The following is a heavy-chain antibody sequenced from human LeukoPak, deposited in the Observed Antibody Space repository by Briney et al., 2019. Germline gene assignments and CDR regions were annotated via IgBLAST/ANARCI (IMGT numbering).Heavy chain of an antibody. D-gene: IGHD2-21*02. J-gene: IGHJ2*01. CDR3: AKDYCGGDCYSGWYFDL. CDR1: GFTFDDYA. Sequence: GRSLRLSCAASGFTFDDYAMHWVRQAPGKGLEWVSGISYNSDTIAYADSVKGRFTISRDNAKNSLYLQMNSLRAENTALYYCAKDYCGGDCYSGWYFDLWGRGTLVTVSS. CDR2: ISYNSDTI. V-gene: IGHV3-9*01.